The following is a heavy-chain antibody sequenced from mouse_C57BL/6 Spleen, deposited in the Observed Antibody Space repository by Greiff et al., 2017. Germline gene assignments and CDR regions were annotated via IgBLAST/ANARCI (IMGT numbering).Heavy chain of an antibody. Sequence: VQLQQSGPELVKPGASVKISCKASGYTFTDYYMNWVKQSHGKSLEWIGDINPNNGGTSYNQKFKGKATLTVDKSSSTDYMELRSLTSEDSAVYYCARVIYYYGSEDYWGQGTTLTVSS. J-gene: IGHJ2*01. V-gene: IGHV1-26*01. D-gene: IGHD1-1*01. CDR1: GYTFTDYY. CDR2: INPNNGGT. CDR3: ARVIYYYGSEDY.